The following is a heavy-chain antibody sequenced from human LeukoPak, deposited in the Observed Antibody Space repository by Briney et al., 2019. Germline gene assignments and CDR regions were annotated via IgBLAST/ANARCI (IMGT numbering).Heavy chain of an antibody. CDR3: VRAGLRTTPYYFDY. D-gene: IGHD1-7*01. CDR2: INDSGGTT. Sequence: GGSLRLSCAASGFSFIGYAMSWVRQAPGKGLEWVSTINDSGGTTYYADSVKGRFTISRDDSKNSLYLQMNSLKTEDTAVYYCVRAGLRTTPYYFDYWGQGTLVTVSS. V-gene: IGHV3-23*01. J-gene: IGHJ4*02. CDR1: GFSFIGYA.